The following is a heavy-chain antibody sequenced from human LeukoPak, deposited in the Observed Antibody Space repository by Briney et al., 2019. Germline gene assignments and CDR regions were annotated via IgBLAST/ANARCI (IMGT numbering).Heavy chain of an antibody. V-gene: IGHV4-59*01. J-gene: IGHJ4*02. CDR1: GGSISSYY. D-gene: IGHD6-6*01. CDR3: AGEGSSSGLPFDY. CDR2: IYYSGST. Sequence: SETLSLTCTVSGGSISSYYWSWIRQPPGKGLEWMGYIYYSGSTNYNPSLTSRVTISVDTSKNQFALKLSCVTAADTAVYYFAGEGSSSGLPFDYWGQGQLVTVSS.